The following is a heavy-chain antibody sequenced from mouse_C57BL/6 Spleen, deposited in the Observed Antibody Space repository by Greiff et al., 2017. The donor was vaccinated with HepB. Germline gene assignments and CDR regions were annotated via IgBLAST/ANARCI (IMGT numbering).Heavy chain of an antibody. Sequence: QVQLQQSGAELVRPGASVKLSCKASGYTFTDYYINWVKQRPGQGLEWIARIYPGSGNTYYNEKFKGKATLTAEKSSSTAYMQLSSLTSEDSAVYICAREDGYDSMDYWGQGTSVTVSS. CDR3: AREDGYDSMDY. CDR1: GYTFTDYY. V-gene: IGHV1-76*01. CDR2: IYPGSGNT. D-gene: IGHD2-2*01. J-gene: IGHJ4*01.